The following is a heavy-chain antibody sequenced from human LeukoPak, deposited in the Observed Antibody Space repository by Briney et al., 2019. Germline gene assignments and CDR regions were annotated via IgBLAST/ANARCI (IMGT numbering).Heavy chain of an antibody. CDR1: RFTFSSYW. CDR2: IKRDGSEK. V-gene: IGHV3-7*01. D-gene: IGHD3-10*01. Sequence: GGSLRLSCAASRFTFSSYWMSWVRQAPGKGLEWVANIKRDGSEKHYVDSVKGRFTISRDNAKNSLYLQMNSLRAEDTAVYYCARDYYASGGMDVWGQGTTVTVSS. CDR3: ARDYYASGGMDV. J-gene: IGHJ6*02.